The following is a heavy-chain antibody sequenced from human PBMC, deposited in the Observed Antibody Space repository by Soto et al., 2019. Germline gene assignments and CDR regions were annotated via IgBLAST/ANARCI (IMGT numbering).Heavy chain of an antibody. CDR3: ARGLILWFGELSRRGGYYYYMDV. J-gene: IGHJ6*03. V-gene: IGHV4-34*01. D-gene: IGHD3-10*01. CDR1: GGSLSGYQ. CDR2: INDSGNI. Sequence: PSETLSLTCAVNGGSLSGYQWTWIRQTPGKGPEWIGEINDSGNINYNPSLKSRVTIFLDTPKKQISLKLNSVTAADSAVYYCARGLILWFGELSRRGGYYYYMDVWAKGTTVTVSS.